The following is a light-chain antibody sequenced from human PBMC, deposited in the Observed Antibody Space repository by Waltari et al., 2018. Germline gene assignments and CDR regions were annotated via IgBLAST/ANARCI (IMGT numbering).Light chain of an antibody. J-gene: IGLJ2*01. CDR1: SSDVVGYNY. CDR2: EVS. V-gene: IGLV2-14*01. Sequence: QSALTQPASVSGSPGQSITISCTGTSSDVVGYNYVSWYQQHPGKAPKLMFYEVSNRPSGVSNRCSGSKSGNTASLTISGLQAEDEADYYCSSSTITSTLVFGGGTKLTVL. CDR3: SSSTITSTLV.